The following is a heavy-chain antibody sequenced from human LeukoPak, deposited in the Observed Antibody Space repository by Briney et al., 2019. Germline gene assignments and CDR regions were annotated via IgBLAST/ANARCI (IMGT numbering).Heavy chain of an antibody. V-gene: IGHV1-69*13. J-gene: IGHJ4*02. D-gene: IGHD2-15*01. CDR2: IIPIFGTA. CDR3: AREGLAGAAFDY. CDR1: GGTFSSYA. Sequence: SVRVSCKASGGTFSSYAISWVRQAPGQGLEWMGGIIPIFGTANYAQKFQGRVTITADESTSTAYMELSSLRSEDTAVYYCAREGLAGAAFDYWGQGTLVTVSS.